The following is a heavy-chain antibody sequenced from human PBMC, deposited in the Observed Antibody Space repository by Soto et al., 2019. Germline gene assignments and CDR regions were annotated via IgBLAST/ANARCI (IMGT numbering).Heavy chain of an antibody. V-gene: IGHV3-21*01. J-gene: IGHJ3*02. CDR3: AESGSGHPHDAFDI. CDR1: GFTFSSYS. D-gene: IGHD3-10*01. CDR2: ISRSSSYI. Sequence: EVQLVESGGGLVKPGGSLRLSCAASGFTFSSYSMNWVRQAPGKGLEWVSSISRSSSYIYYADSVKGRFTISRDNAKNSLYLQMNSLRAEDTAVYYCAESGSGHPHDAFDIWGQGTMVTVSS.